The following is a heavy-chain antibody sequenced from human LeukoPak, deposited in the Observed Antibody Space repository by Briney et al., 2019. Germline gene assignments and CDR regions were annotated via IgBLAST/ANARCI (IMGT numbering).Heavy chain of an antibody. Sequence: GGSLRLSCAASGFIVSTNYMSWVRQAPGKGVEWVSGIYSDGSTFYTDSVKGRFTISRDSSKNTLYLQMNTLRAEDTAVYYCTREMIWGSLGFFDYWGQGTLVTVSS. CDR3: TREMIWGSLGFFDY. J-gene: IGHJ4*02. D-gene: IGHD3-16*01. CDR1: GFIVSTNY. CDR2: IYSDGST. V-gene: IGHV3-66*01.